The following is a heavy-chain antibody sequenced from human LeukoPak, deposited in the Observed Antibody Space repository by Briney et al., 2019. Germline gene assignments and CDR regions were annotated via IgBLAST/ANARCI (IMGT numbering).Heavy chain of an antibody. J-gene: IGHJ4*02. CDR1: GFPFASYV. D-gene: IGHD3-9*01. V-gene: IGHV3-48*02. CDR3: ARDHDWAFDL. CDR2: INHDAEMI. Sequence: GGSLRLSCEGSGFPFASYVMNWVRQAPGKGLEWIAYINHDAEMIFYPDFVKGRSTISRDNAKKSLYLQMNALRYEDTAIYYCARDHDWAFDLWGQGTLVTVSS.